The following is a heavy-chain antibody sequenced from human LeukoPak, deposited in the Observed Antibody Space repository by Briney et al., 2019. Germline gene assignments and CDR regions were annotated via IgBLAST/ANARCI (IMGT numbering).Heavy chain of an antibody. CDR2: MNTNSGNT. CDR3: ARARRVVVPAARAYYYYMDV. CDR1: GYTFTSYD. V-gene: IGHV1-8*01. Sequence: ASVKVSCKASGYTFTSYDINWVRQATGQGHEWMGWMNTNSGNTGYAQKFQGRVSMTRNTAISTAYMELSSLRSEDTPVYYCARARRVVVPAARAYYYYMDVWGKGTTVTVSS. J-gene: IGHJ6*03. D-gene: IGHD2-2*01.